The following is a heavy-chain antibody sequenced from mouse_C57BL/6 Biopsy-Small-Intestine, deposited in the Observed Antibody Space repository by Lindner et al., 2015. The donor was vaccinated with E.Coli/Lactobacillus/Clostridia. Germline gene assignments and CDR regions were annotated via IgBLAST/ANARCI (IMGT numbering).Heavy chain of an antibody. CDR1: GYAFSSSW. Sequence: VQLQESGPELVKPGASVKISCKASGYAFSSSWMNWVKQRPGKGLEWIGRIYPGDGDTNYSGNFKGKATLTADESSSTAYMQLSSLTSEDSAVYFCAMDGNYAGFAYWGQGTLVTVSA. CDR2: IYPGDGDT. J-gene: IGHJ3*01. D-gene: IGHD2-1*01. CDR3: AMDGNYAGFAY. V-gene: IGHV1-82*01.